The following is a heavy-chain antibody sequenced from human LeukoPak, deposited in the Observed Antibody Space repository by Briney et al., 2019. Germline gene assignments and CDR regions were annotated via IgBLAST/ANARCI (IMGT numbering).Heavy chain of an antibody. CDR3: ARALSSTSCCPFDY. D-gene: IGHD2-2*01. Sequence: GGSLRLSCAASGFTFSSYSMNWVRQAPGKGLEWVSSISSSSSYIYYADSVKGRFTISRDNAKNSLYLQMNSLRAEDTAVYYCARALSSTSCCPFDYWGQRTLVTVSS. CDR1: GFTFSSYS. J-gene: IGHJ4*02. CDR2: ISSSSSYI. V-gene: IGHV3-21*01.